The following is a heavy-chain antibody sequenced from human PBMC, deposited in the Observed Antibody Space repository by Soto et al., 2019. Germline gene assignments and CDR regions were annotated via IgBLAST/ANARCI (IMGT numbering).Heavy chain of an antibody. CDR3: AKDRKPYIDLTPPLDFHYGMDV. D-gene: IGHD3-3*01. J-gene: IGHJ6*02. CDR1: GFTFSSYG. V-gene: IGHV3-30*18. Sequence: QVQLVESGGGVVQPGRSLRLSCAASGFTFSSYGMHWVRQAPGKGLEWVAVISYDGSNKYYADSVKGRFTISRDNSKNTLYLQMNSLRAEDTAVYYCAKDRKPYIDLTPPLDFHYGMDVWGQGTTVTVSS. CDR2: ISYDGSNK.